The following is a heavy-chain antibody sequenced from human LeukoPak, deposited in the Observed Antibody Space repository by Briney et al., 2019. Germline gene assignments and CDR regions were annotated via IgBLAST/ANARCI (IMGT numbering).Heavy chain of an antibody. V-gene: IGHV3-30-3*01. CDR2: ISYDGSNE. Sequence: GGSLRLSCAASGFTFSSYAMHWVRQAPGKGLEWVTVISYDGSNEYYEDSVRGRFTISRDNSKNTLYLQMNSLRAEDTAVYYCARDFDYFDYWGQGTLVTVSS. CDR1: GFTFSSYA. D-gene: IGHD3-3*01. CDR3: ARDFDYFDY. J-gene: IGHJ4*02.